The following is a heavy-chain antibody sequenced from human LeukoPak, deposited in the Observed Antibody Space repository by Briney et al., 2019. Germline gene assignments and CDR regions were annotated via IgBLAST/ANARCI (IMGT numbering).Heavy chain of an antibody. J-gene: IGHJ4*02. Sequence: GGSLRLSCAASGFTFSSYTMHWVRQAPGKGLEWVALISFHGSDTYSADPVKGRFTISRDNSKNTVNLQMNSLRPEGTAVYYCARGGRGVVIGPADYWGQGTLVTVSS. CDR2: ISFHGSDT. D-gene: IGHD3-10*01. CDR3: ARGGRGVVIGPADY. V-gene: IGHV3-30*04. CDR1: GFTFSSYT.